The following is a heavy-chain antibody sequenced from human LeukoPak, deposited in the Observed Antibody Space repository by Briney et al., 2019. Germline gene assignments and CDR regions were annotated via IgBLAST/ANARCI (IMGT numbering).Heavy chain of an antibody. J-gene: IGHJ3*02. CDR2: ISGYNGNT. V-gene: IGHV1-18*01. CDR1: GYTFTSYG. Sequence: GASVKVSCKASGYTFTSYGISWVRQAPRQGLEWMGWISGYNGNTNYAQKLQGRVTMTTDTSTSTAYMELRSLRSDDTAVYYCASPYCGGGSYYAHDGFDIWGQGTMVTVSS. CDR3: ASPYCGGGSYYAHDGFDI. D-gene: IGHD2-15*01.